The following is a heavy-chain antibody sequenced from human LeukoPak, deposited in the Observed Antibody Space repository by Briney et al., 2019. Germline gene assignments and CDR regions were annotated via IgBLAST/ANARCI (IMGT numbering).Heavy chain of an antibody. D-gene: IGHD3-10*02. V-gene: IGHV3-30*18. Sequence: PGGSLRLSCAASGSTFRTYGMNWVRQAPGKGLEWVAIISYDGSNEDYADSVKGRFTISRDNSKNTLYLQMNSLRAEDSAVYYCAKSRVRGVYYFDYWGQGTLVTVSS. J-gene: IGHJ4*02. CDR3: AKSRVRGVYYFDY. CDR1: GSTFRTYG. CDR2: ISYDGSNE.